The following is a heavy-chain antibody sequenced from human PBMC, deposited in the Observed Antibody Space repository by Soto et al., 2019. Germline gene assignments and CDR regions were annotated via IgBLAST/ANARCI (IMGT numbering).Heavy chain of an antibody. CDR3: ATIKVGSHYYYYGMDV. D-gene: IGHD2-2*01. CDR2: IYPDDSDT. V-gene: IGHV5-51*01. CDR1: VYNFATYW. Sequence: GESLKISCKGSVYNFATYWIGWVRQMPGKGLEWMGIIYPDDSDTKYSPSFEGQVTMSVDKSINTAYLKFSTLKASDTAIYYCATIKVGSHYYYYGMDVWGQGTTVTVSS. J-gene: IGHJ6*02.